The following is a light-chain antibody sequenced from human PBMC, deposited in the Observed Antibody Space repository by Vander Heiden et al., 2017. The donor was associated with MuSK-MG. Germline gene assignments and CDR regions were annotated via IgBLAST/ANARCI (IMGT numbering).Light chain of an antibody. CDR2: DAS. J-gene: IGKJ1*01. CDR1: QSISSW. V-gene: IGKV1-5*01. CDR3: QQDNSYSVT. Sequence: DIPITPSPSTLSASVGDRVTITCRASQSISSWLAWYQQKPGKAPKLLIYDASSLESGVPSRFSGSGSGTEFTLTISSLQPDDFATYYCQQDNSYSVTFGQGTKVEIK.